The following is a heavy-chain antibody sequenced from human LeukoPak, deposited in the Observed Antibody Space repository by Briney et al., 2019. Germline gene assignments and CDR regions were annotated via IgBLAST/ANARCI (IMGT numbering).Heavy chain of an antibody. J-gene: IGHJ4*02. V-gene: IGHV4-59*01. D-gene: IGHD1-26*01. CDR2: IYYSGST. CDR3: ARDQWELRPFDY. CDR1: GGSISSYY. Sequence: SETLSLTCTVSGGSISSYYWSWIRQPPGKGLEWIGYIYYSGSTNYNPSLKSRVTISVDTSKNQFSLKLSSVTAADTAVYYCARDQWELRPFDYWGEGTLVTVSS.